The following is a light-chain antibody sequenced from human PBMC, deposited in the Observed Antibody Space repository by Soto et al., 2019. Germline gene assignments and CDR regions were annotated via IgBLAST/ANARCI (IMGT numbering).Light chain of an antibody. V-gene: IGKV3-15*01. CDR1: QSVRSN. J-gene: IGKJ1*01. Sequence: EVVMTQSPATLSVSPGERATLSCRASQSVRSNLAWYQQKPGQAHRPLIYDTSTRATGIPARLSGSGSGTEFTLTISSLQSEDFAVYHGQQYDKWTPTFGLVTMVDIX. CDR2: DTS. CDR3: QQYDKWTPT.